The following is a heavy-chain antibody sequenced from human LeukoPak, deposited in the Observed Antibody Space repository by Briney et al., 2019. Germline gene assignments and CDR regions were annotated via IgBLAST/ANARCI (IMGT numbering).Heavy chain of an antibody. CDR1: GGSISSSSYY. V-gene: IGHV4-39*01. Sequence: SETLSLTCTVSGGSISSSSYYWGWLRQPPGQGLEWIGSIHNSGSTYYNLSLKSRVTICVDTTKNQFSLKLSSVTAADTAVYDCARHKASSSWPYYFDDWGQGTLVTVSS. J-gene: IGHJ4*02. CDR2: IHNSGST. D-gene: IGHD6-13*01. CDR3: ARHKASSSWPYYFDD.